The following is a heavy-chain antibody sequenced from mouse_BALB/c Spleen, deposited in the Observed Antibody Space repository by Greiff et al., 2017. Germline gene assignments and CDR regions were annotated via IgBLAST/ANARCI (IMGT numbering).Heavy chain of an antibody. Sequence: VQLQQSGAELVKPGASVKLSCKASGYTFTSYWMHWVKQRPGQGLEWIGEIDPSDSYTNYNQKFKGKATLTVDKSSSTAYMQLSSLTSEDSAVYYCARGGRCDYWGQGTTLTVSS. CDR1: GYTFTSYW. D-gene: IGHD1-1*01. J-gene: IGHJ2*01. CDR3: ARGGRCDY. V-gene: IGHV1-69*02. CDR2: IDPSDSYT.